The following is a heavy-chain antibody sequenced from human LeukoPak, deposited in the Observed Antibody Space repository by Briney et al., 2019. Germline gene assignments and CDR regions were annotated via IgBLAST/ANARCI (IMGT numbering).Heavy chain of an antibody. CDR2: IYHSGST. CDR3: AREADCSGGSCYSGDVRFDP. Sequence: KTSETLSLTCTVSGYSISSGYYWGWIRQPPGKGLEWIGSIYHSGSTYYNPSLKSRVTISVDTSKNQFSLKLSSVTAADTAVYYCAREADCSGGSCYSGDVRFDPWGQGTLVTVSS. D-gene: IGHD2-15*01. J-gene: IGHJ5*02. V-gene: IGHV4-38-2*02. CDR1: GYSISSGYY.